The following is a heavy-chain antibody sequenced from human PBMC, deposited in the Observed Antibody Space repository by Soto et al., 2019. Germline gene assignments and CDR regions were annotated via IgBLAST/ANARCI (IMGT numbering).Heavy chain of an antibody. CDR2: ISYDGSNK. J-gene: IGHJ4*02. D-gene: IGHD3-22*01. CDR1: GFTFSSYA. V-gene: IGHV3-30-3*01. Sequence: QVQLVESGGGVVQPGRSLRLSCAASGFTFSSYAMHWVRQAPGKGLEWVAVISYDGSNKYYADSVKGRFTISRDNSKNTLYLQMNSLRAEDTAVYYCARGVFYDSSGSRGDFDYWGQGTLVTVSS. CDR3: ARGVFYDSSGSRGDFDY.